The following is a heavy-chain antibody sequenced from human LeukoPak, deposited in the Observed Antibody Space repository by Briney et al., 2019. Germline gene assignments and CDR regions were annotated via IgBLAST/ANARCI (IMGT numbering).Heavy chain of an antibody. CDR3: EGSAGY. Sequence: PGGSLRLSCAASGFTFSNPWMSWVRQAPGKGLEWVANIKRDGSEKYYVDSVKGRFTISRDNAKSSLFLQMNSLRADDTAVYYCEGSAGYWGQGTLVTVPS. CDR1: GFTFSNPW. V-gene: IGHV3-7*01. J-gene: IGHJ4*02. CDR2: IKRDGSEK.